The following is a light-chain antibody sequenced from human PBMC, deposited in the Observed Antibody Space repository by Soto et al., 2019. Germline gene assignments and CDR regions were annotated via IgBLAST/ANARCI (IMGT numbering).Light chain of an antibody. Sequence: QSALTQPAYVSGSPGQSITISCTGTSSDVGGYNYVSWYQQHPGKAPKLMIYDVSNRPSGVSNRFSGSKSCNTASLTISGLQAEDEADYYCTSYTSSSTKVFGTVTKLTVL. V-gene: IGLV2-14*01. CDR2: DVS. J-gene: IGLJ1*01. CDR1: SSDVGGYNY. CDR3: TSYTSSSTKV.